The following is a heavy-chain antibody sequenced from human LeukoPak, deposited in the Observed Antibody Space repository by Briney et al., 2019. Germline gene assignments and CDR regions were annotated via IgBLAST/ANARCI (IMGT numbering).Heavy chain of an antibody. Sequence: SETLSLTCTVSGGSISNYYWTFIRQPAGKGLEWIGRIYTSGHTNYSPALRSRVTMSIDTSKDQFSLKLNSVTAANTAVYFCARSYWTGYHHLDFWGQGTLVTISS. V-gene: IGHV4-4*07. CDR3: ARSYWTGYHHLDF. J-gene: IGHJ4*02. CDR1: GGSISNYY. D-gene: IGHD3/OR15-3a*01. CDR2: IYTSGHT.